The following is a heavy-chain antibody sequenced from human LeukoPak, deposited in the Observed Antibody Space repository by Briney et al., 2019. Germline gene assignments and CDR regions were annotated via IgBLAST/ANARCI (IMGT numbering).Heavy chain of an antibody. CDR2: ISSSGSTI. V-gene: IGHV3-11*01. CDR1: GFTFSDYY. Sequence: PGGSLRLSCTASGFTFSDYYMSWIRQAPGKGLEWVSYISSSGSTIYYADSVKGRFTISRDNAKNSLYLQMNSLKTEDTAVYYCTTDLLFYYYYYMDVWGKGTTVTISS. D-gene: IGHD5/OR15-5a*01. CDR3: TTDLLFYYYYYMDV. J-gene: IGHJ6*03.